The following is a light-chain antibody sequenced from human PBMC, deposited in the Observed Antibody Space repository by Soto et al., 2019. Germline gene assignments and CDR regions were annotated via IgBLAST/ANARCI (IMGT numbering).Light chain of an antibody. CDR1: QSVSNN. CDR3: QQFNSWPQT. V-gene: IGKV3-15*01. J-gene: IGKJ1*01. CDR2: GAS. Sequence: EMVMTQSPATLSLSPGERATLSCRANQSVSNNLAWYQRRPGQAPRLLIYGASTRATDIPVRFSGSGSGTEFTLTISSLESEDVAVYYCQQFNSWPQTFGQGTKVEIK.